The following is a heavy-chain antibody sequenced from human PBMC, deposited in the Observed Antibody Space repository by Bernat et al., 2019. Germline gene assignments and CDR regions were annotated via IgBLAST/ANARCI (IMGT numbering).Heavy chain of an antibody. CDR2: ISYDGSNK. CDR1: GFTFSSYA. CDR3: ARVRTNRYSSGWYVAYFDY. V-gene: IGHV3-30*01. D-gene: IGHD6-19*01. J-gene: IGHJ4*02. Sequence: RGGSGGGGVQPGRSLRLSCAASGFTFSSYAMHWVRQAPGKGLEWVAVISYDGSNKYYADSVKGRFTISRDNSKNTLYLQMNSLRAEDTAVYYCARVRTNRYSSGWYVAYFDYWGQGTLVTVSS.